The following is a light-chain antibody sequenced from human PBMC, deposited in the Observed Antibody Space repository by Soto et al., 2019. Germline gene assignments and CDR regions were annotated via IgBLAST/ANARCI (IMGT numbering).Light chain of an antibody. CDR3: QQYGSSPSIT. V-gene: IGKV3-20*01. CDR2: GAS. J-gene: IGKJ5*01. Sequence: EIVLTQSPGTLSLSPGERATLSCKASQSVSSSYLAWYRQKPGQAPRLLIHGASSRATGIPDRVSGSGSGTDFTLTISRLEPEDFAVYYCQQYGSSPSITFGQGTRLDIK. CDR1: QSVSSSY.